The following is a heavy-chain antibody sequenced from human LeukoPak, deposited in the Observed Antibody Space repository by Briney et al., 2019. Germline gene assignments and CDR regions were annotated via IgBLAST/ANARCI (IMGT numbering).Heavy chain of an antibody. V-gene: IGHV3-74*01. CDR2: INSDGSST. Sequence: GGSLRLSCAASGFTFSSYWMHWVRQAPGKGLVWVSRINSDGSSTSYADSVKGRFTISRDNAKNTLYLQMNSLRAEDTAVYYCARGPVVVVPAASYMDVWGKGTTVTISS. J-gene: IGHJ6*03. D-gene: IGHD2-2*01. CDR1: GFTFSSYW. CDR3: ARGPVVVVPAASYMDV.